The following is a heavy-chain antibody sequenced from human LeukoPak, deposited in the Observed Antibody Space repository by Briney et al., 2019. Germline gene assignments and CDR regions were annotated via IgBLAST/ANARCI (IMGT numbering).Heavy chain of an antibody. D-gene: IGHD5-18*01. J-gene: IGHJ4*02. Sequence: GGSLRLSCETAGFTFSSYVMHWVRRTPGKGLVWVSRISHDGIISYADSVKGRFTISRDNAKNTLTLQMNSLRAEDTAVYYCARAQGSYGFYFDYWGQGTLVTVSS. CDR2: ISHDGII. CDR3: ARAQGSYGFYFDY. V-gene: IGHV3-74*01. CDR1: GFTFSSYV.